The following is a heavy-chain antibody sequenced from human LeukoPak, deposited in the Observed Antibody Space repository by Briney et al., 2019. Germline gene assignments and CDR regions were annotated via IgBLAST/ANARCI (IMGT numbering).Heavy chain of an antibody. CDR3: ARETLYYYDSSGTLRDWYFDL. V-gene: IGHV1-69*01. D-gene: IGHD3-22*01. CDR1: GGTFSSYA. J-gene: IGHJ2*01. CDR2: IIPIFGTA. Sequence: GASVKVSCKASGGTFSSYAISWVRQAPGQGLEWMGGIIPIFGTANYAQKFQGRVTITADESTGTAYMELSSLRSEDTAVYYCARETLYYYDSSGTLRDWYFDLWGRGTLVTVSS.